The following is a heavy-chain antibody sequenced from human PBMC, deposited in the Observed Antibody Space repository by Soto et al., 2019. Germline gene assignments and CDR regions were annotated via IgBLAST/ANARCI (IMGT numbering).Heavy chain of an antibody. CDR3: ARDRRNMVRGVKVYNWFDP. D-gene: IGHD3-10*01. CDR1: GYTFTGYY. CDR2: INPNSGGT. Sequence: ASVKVSCKASGYTFTGYYMHWVRQAPGQGLEWMGWINPNSGGTNYAQKFQGRVTMTRDTSISTAYMELSRLRSDDTAVYYCARDRRNMVRGVKVYNWFDPWGQGTLVTVSS. V-gene: IGHV1-2*02. J-gene: IGHJ5*02.